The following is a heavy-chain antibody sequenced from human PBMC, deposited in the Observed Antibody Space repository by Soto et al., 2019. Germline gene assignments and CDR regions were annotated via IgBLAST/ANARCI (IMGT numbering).Heavy chain of an antibody. CDR3: ARDLTGLDILTGYYTHYYYGMDV. J-gene: IGHJ6*02. CDR2: ISSSSSYI. V-gene: IGHV3-21*01. D-gene: IGHD3-9*01. CDR1: GFTFSSYS. Sequence: GGSLRLSCAASGFTFSSYSMNWVRQAPGKGLEWVSSISSSSSYIYYADSVKGRFTISRDNAKNSLYLQMNSLRAEDTAVYYCARDLTGLDILTGYYTHYYYGMDVWGQGTTVTVSS.